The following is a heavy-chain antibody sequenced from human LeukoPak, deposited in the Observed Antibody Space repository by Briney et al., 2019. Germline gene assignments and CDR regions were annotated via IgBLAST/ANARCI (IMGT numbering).Heavy chain of an antibody. CDR3: ARAAADIVATYDYYYYGMGV. D-gene: IGHD5-12*01. Sequence: GASVKVSCKASGGTFSSYAISWVRQAPGQGLEWMGRIIPILGIANYAQKFQGRVTITADKSTSTAYMELSSLRSEDTAVYYCARAAADIVATYDYYYYGMGVWGQGTTVTVSS. CDR2: IIPILGIA. CDR1: GGTFSSYA. J-gene: IGHJ6*02. V-gene: IGHV1-69*04.